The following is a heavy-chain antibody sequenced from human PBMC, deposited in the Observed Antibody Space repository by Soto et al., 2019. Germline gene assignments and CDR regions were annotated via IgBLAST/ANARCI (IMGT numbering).Heavy chain of an antibody. V-gene: IGHV3-23*01. CDR3: TKEGRRLPATSPPHWFDP. CDR2: ISSDSGGST. D-gene: IGHD2-2*01. J-gene: IGHJ5*02. Sequence: EVQLLESGGDLVQPGGSLRLTCAASGFTFSTYGMSWVRQAPGKGLEWVSSISSDSGGSTYYADSVKDRFTISRDNSKNTLTLQMNTLRAEDTAVYYCTKEGRRLPATSPPHWFDPWGQGTLVTVSS. CDR1: GFTFSTYG.